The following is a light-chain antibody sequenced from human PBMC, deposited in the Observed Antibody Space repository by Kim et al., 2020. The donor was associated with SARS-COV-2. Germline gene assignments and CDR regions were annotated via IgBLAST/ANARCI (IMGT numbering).Light chain of an antibody. CDR1: SNNVGNQG. CDR3: SAWDINLGAWV. CDR2: RDN. J-gene: IGLJ3*02. Sequence: QVGLTQPPSVSKGLRQTATLTCTGNSNNVGNQGAAWLQQHRGHPPKLLSYRDNSRPSGISERFSASRSRNTASLSITGLQPEDEADYYCSAWDINLGAWVFGGGTQLTVL. V-gene: IGLV10-54*01.